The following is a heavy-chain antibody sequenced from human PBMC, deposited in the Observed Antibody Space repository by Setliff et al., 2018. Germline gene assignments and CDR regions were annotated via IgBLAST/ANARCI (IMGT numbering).Heavy chain of an antibody. CDR2: ISGSSSDI. D-gene: IGHD1-7*01. CDR1: GFICKNYI. Sequence: GGSLSLSCAASGFICKNYIMTWVRQAPGKGLEWVASISGSSSDIYYADSVKGRCTISRDNAKNSLYRQMNNLSAEDTAVYYCAKPRLELRWGFEYWGQGTPVTVSS. V-gene: IGHV3-21*04. CDR3: AKPRLELRWGFEY. J-gene: IGHJ4*02.